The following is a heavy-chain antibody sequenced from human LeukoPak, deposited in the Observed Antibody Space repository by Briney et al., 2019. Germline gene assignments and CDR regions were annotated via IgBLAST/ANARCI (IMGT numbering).Heavy chain of an antibody. J-gene: IGHJ3*02. V-gene: IGHV4-61*02. Sequence: SETLSLTCTVSGGSINIGTYYWSWIRQPAGKGLEWIGLIYTSGSTNYNPSLKSRVTISVDTSKNQFSLKLSSVTAADTAVYYCARAPFISSGYYPGAFDIWGQGTMVTVSS. D-gene: IGHD3-22*01. CDR3: ARAPFISSGYYPGAFDI. CDR2: IYTSGST. CDR1: GGSINIGTYY.